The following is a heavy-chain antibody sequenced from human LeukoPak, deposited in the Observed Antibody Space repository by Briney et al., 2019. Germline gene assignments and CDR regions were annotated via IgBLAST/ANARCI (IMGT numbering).Heavy chain of an antibody. CDR1: GGSFSGYY. Sequence: SETLSLTCAVYGGSFSGYYWSWIRQPPGKGLEWIGEINHSGSTNYNPSLKSRVTISVDTSKNQFSLKLSSVTAADTAVYYCARGACSGGSCYSFRHWFDPWGQGTLVTVSS. CDR3: ARGACSGGSCYSFRHWFDP. D-gene: IGHD2-15*01. CDR2: INHSGST. J-gene: IGHJ5*02. V-gene: IGHV4-34*01.